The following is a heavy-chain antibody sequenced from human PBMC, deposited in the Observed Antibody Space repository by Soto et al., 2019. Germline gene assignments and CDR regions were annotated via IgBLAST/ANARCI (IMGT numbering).Heavy chain of an antibody. Sequence: QITLKESGPPLVRPTQTLTQTCAFSGFSLSTSGVGVGWIRQPPGKALEWLAVIYWDDSKHYSPSLRSRLTITKDTSKNQVVLTMTNMDPMDTGTYYCAHKGPEDWPLDYWGQGTLVTVSS. CDR1: GFSLSTSGVG. CDR2: IYWDDSK. V-gene: IGHV2-5*02. D-gene: IGHD3-9*01. CDR3: AHKGPEDWPLDY. J-gene: IGHJ4*02.